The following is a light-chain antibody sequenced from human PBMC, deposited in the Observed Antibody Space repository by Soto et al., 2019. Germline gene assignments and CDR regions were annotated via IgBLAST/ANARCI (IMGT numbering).Light chain of an antibody. CDR3: SSYTSSIPYV. V-gene: IGLV2-14*01. J-gene: IGLJ1*01. CDR2: EVS. Sequence: QSVLTQPASVSGSPGQPITISCTGTSSDVGGYNYVSWYQQHPGKAPKLMIYEVSNRPSGVSNRFSGSKSGNTASLTISGLQAEDEADYYCSSYTSSIPYVFGTGTKVTGL. CDR1: SSDVGGYNY.